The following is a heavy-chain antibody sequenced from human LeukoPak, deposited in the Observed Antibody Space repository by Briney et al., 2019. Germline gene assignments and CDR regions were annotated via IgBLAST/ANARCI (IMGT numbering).Heavy chain of an antibody. Sequence: PSETLSLTCTVSGGSISSYYWSWIRQPPGKGLEWIGEINHSGSTNYNPSLKSRVTISVDTSKNQFSLKLSSVTAADTAVYYCARVVGSWYYFDLWGRGTLVTVSS. CDR1: GGSISSYY. D-gene: IGHD6-13*01. CDR3: ARVVGSWYYFDL. V-gene: IGHV4-34*01. J-gene: IGHJ2*01. CDR2: INHSGST.